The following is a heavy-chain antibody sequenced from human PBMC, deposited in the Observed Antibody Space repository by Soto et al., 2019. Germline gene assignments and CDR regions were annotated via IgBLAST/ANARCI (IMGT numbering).Heavy chain of an antibody. V-gene: IGHV3-23*01. D-gene: IGHD3-16*01. J-gene: IGHJ4*02. CDR1: GFTFSTYV. CDR3: GTPGGNGHNHALDY. CDR2: ISGSGAIT. Sequence: EVQLLESGGGLVQRGGSLRLTCTVSGFTFSTYVMTWVRQAPGKGLEWVSGISGSGAITYYADSVKGRFTISRDNSKNTLYLQMNSLRAEDTAVYFCGTPGGNGHNHALDYWGQGTLVTVSS.